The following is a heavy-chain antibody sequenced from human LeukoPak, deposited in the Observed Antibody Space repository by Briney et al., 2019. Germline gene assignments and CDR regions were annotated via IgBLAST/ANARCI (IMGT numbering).Heavy chain of an antibody. CDR1: GFTFSRYG. CDR3: AKDGGSTVTTNWFDP. J-gene: IGHJ5*02. D-gene: IGHD4-17*01. Sequence: PGGSLRLSCAASGFTFSRYGMHWVRQAPGKGLEWVAFIRYDGSNKYYADSVKGRFTISRDNSKNTLYLQMNSLRAEDTAVYYCAKDGGSTVTTNWFDPWGQGTLVTVSS. V-gene: IGHV3-30*02. CDR2: IRYDGSNK.